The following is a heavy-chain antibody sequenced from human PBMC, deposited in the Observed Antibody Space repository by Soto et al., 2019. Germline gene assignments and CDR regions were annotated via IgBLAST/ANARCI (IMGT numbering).Heavy chain of an antibody. D-gene: IGHD3-16*02. Sequence: GGSLRLSCAASGFTFSSYSMNWVRQAPGKGLEWVSSISSSSSYIYYADSVKGRFTISRDNAKNSLYLQMNSLRAEDTAVYYCARGHIAKTLRQIMITFGGVIAPFDYWGQGTLVTVSS. CDR2: ISSSSSYI. J-gene: IGHJ4*02. V-gene: IGHV3-21*01. CDR3: ARGHIAKTLRQIMITFGGVIAPFDY. CDR1: GFTFSSYS.